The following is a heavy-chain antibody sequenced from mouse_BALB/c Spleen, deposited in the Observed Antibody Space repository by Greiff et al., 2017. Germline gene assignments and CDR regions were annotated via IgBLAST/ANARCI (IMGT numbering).Heavy chain of an antibody. CDR2: IRNKANGYTT. Sequence: EVQGVESGGGLVQPGGSLRLSCATSGFTFTDYYMSWVRQPPGKALEWLGFIRNKANGYTTEYSASVKGRFTISRDNSQSILYLQMNTLRAEDSATYYCARGYDYDAMDYWGQGTSVTVSS. CDR3: ARGYDYDAMDY. J-gene: IGHJ4*01. V-gene: IGHV7-3*02. CDR1: GFTFTDYY.